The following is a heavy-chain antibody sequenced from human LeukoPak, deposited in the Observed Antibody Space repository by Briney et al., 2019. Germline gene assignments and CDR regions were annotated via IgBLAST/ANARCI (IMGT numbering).Heavy chain of an antibody. D-gene: IGHD2-2*01. Sequence: GGSLRLSCAASGFTVSSNYMSWVRQAPGKGLEWVSVIYSGGSTYYADSVKGRFTISRDNSKNTLYLQMNSLRAEDTAVYYCARVVVVVPRGGMDVWGQGTTVTVSS. J-gene: IGHJ6*02. CDR3: ARVVVVVPRGGMDV. V-gene: IGHV3-53*01. CDR1: GFTVSSNY. CDR2: IYSGGST.